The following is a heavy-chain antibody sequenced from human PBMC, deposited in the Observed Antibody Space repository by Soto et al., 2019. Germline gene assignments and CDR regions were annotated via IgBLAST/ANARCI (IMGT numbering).Heavy chain of an antibody. CDR3: ASAAVTGTAGLDF. V-gene: IGHV1-2*02. Sequence: QVLLLQSGAEVKKPGASVKVSCKASGYTFSGFYMHWVRQAPGQGLEWMGWINPSNGGTKYAEKFQGRVTMTRDTAISTAYLELSILTSDDTAVYYCASAAVTGTAGLDFWGQGALVTVSS. D-gene: IGHD6-19*01. J-gene: IGHJ4*02. CDR1: GYTFSGFY. CDR2: INPSNGGT.